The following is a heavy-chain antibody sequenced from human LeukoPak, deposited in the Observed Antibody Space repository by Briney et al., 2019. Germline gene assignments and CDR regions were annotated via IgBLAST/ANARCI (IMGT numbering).Heavy chain of an antibody. J-gene: IGHJ4*02. CDR1: GGSISSYY. D-gene: IGHD6-19*01. V-gene: IGHV4-59*01. CDR2: IYYSGST. CDR3: ARAGWYGRYFDY. Sequence: SETLSLTCTVSGGSISSYYWSWIRQPPGQGLEGIGYIYYSGSTNYNRSLKSRVTITVDTSKNQFSLRLSSVTAADTAVYYCARAGWYGRYFDYWGQGTLVTVSS.